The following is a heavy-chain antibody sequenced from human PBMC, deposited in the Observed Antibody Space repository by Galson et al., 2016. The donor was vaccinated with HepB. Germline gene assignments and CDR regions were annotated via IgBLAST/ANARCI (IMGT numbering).Heavy chain of an antibody. CDR3: AKDRLAYYYYYYGMDV. CDR1: GFTFSTYG. D-gene: IGHD6-19*01. J-gene: IGHJ6*02. Sequence: SLRLSCAASGFTFSTYGMHWVRQAPGKGMEWVAVISYDGSNKYYADSVKGRFTISRDNSKNTLYLQMNRMRAEETAVYYCAKDRLAYYYYYYGMDVWGQGPRSPSP. CDR2: ISYDGSNK. V-gene: IGHV3-30*18.